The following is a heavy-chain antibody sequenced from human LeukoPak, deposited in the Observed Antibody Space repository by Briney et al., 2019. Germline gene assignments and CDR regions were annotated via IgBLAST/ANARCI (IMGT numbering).Heavy chain of an antibody. V-gene: IGHV3-48*03. CDR3: ARVSADYGSGSYYTTYYFDY. CDR1: GFTFSRYE. D-gene: IGHD3-10*01. J-gene: IGHJ4*02. Sequence: GGSLRLSCAASGFTFSRYEMNWVRQATGKGLEWVSYISSSGSTIYYADSVKGRFTISRDNAKNSLYLQMNSLRAEDTAVYYCARVSADYGSGSYYTTYYFDYWGQGTLVTVSS. CDR2: ISSSGSTI.